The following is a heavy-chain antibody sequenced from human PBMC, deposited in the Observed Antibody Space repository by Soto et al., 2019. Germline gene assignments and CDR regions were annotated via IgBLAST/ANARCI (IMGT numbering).Heavy chain of an antibody. CDR1: GYTFTTHA. CDR3: ARDYGDYYDGVFDI. Sequence: QVHLVQSGPEVKKPGAPVRVSCKTSGYTFTTHAMHWVRQAPGQRLEWMGWINAGNGNTKYSQQFQGRVTFTRDISASTVFMDLNSLRSEDTAVYYCARDYGDYYDGVFDIWGQGTMVIVSS. V-gene: IGHV1-3*01. CDR2: INAGNGNT. J-gene: IGHJ3*02. D-gene: IGHD3-22*01.